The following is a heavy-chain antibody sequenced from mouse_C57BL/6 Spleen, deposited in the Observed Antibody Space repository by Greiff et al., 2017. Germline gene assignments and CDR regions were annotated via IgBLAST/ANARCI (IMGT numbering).Heavy chain of an antibody. CDR2: INYDGSST. Sequence: EVQVVESEGGLVQPGSSMKLSCTASGFTFSDYYMAWVRQVPEKGLEWVANINYDGSSTYYLDSLKSRFIISRDNAKNILYLQMSSLKSENTATDYCARAIITTVVADYMDYWGQGTTLTVSS. J-gene: IGHJ2*01. CDR3: ARAIITTVVADYMDY. D-gene: IGHD1-1*01. CDR1: GFTFSDYY. V-gene: IGHV5-16*01.